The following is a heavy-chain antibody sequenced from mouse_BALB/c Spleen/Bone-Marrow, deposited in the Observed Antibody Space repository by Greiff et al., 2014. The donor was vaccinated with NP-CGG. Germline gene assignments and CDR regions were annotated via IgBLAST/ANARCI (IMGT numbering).Heavy chain of an antibody. V-gene: IGHV1S127*01. Sequence: QVQLKESGAELVKPGASVKMSCKASGYTFTSYWMHWVRQRPGQGLEWIGVIDPSDSYTSYIQKFKGKATLTVDTSSSTAYMQLSSVTSEYSAVYYCTRDAMDYWGQGTSVTVSS. CDR3: TRDAMDY. CDR1: GYTFTSYW. J-gene: IGHJ4*01. CDR2: IDPSDSYT.